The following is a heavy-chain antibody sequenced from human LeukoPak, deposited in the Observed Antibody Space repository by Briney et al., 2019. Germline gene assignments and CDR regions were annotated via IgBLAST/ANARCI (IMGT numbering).Heavy chain of an antibody. D-gene: IGHD3-22*01. CDR1: GYTFTNYG. CDR2: ISTYIGNT. Sequence: ASVKVSCKASGYTFTNYGINWVRQAPGQGLEWMGWISTYIGNTNYAQNLQGRVTMTTDTSTSTAYMELRNLKSDDTAVYYCARDSSSYYYDSSGYYPGTGFDYWGQGTLVTVSS. CDR3: ARDSSSYYYDSSGYYPGTGFDY. J-gene: IGHJ4*02. V-gene: IGHV1-18*01.